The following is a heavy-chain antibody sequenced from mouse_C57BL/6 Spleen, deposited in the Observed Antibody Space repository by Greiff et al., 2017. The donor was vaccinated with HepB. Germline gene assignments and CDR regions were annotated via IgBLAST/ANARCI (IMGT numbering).Heavy chain of an antibody. D-gene: IGHD2-5*01. CDR3: ARQVYSNYWYFDV. CDR2: ISGGGGNT. CDR1: GFTFSSYT. V-gene: IGHV5-9*01. J-gene: IGHJ1*03. Sequence: EVMLVESGGGLVKPGGSLKLSCAASGFTFSSYTMSWVRQTPEKRLEWVATISGGGGNTYYPDSVKGRFTISRDNAKNTLYLQMSSLRSEDTALYYCARQVYSNYWYFDVWGTGTTVTVSS.